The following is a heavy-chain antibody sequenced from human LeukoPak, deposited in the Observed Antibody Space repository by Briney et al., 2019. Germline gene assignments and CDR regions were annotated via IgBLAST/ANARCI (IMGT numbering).Heavy chain of an antibody. CDR2: IYYSGST. CDR1: GGSISSYY. Sequence: SETLSLTSTVSGGSISSYYWSWIRQPPGKGLEWIGYIYYSGSTNYNPSLKSRVTISVDTSKNQFSLKLSSVTAADTAVYYCARTEASNSYYYYYYMDVWGKGTTVTVSS. V-gene: IGHV4-59*01. J-gene: IGHJ6*03. D-gene: IGHD4-11*01. CDR3: ARTEASNSYYYYYYMDV.